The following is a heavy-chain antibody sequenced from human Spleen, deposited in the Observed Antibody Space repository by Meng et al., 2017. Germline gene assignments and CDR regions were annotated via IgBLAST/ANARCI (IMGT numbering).Heavy chain of an antibody. Sequence: SVKVSCKASGDSFTKYAIHWVRQAPGQSLEWMAWINTANGNTRYAQNFHGRVSVTRDTSATTAYLEMSVLMPEDTAVYYCATTVWVAGRSFFDSWGLGTLVTVSS. V-gene: IGHV1-3*04. CDR2: INTANGNT. J-gene: IGHJ4*02. CDR3: ATTVWVAGRSFFDS. D-gene: IGHD2-15*01. CDR1: GDSFTKYA.